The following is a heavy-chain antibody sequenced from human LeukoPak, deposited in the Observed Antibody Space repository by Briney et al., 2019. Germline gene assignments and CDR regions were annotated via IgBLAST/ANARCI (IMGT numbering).Heavy chain of an antibody. CDR2: ISGSGGST. CDR1: GFTFSSYA. D-gene: IGHD1-14*01. V-gene: IGHV3-23*01. J-gene: IGHJ6*02. Sequence: GGSLRLSCAASGFTFSSYAMSWVRQAPGKGLEWVSAISGSGGSTYYADSVKGRFTISRDNSKNTLYLQMNSLRAEDTAVYYCAKSRFGRTPERAWHPDYGMDVWGQGTTVTVSS. CDR3: AKSRFGRTPERAWHPDYGMDV.